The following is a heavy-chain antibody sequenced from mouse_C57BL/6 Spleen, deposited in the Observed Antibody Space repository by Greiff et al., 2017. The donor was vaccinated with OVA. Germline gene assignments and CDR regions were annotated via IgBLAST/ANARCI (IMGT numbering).Heavy chain of an antibody. J-gene: IGHJ2*01. D-gene: IGHD4-1*01. CDR2: ISDGGSYT. CDR1: DITFSSYA. V-gene: IGHV5-4*01. Sequence: EEYGGSLVKPGGSLQISYKASDITFSSYAMSGVRQTPEKRLEWVATISDGGSYTYYPDNVKGRFTISRDNAKNNLYLQMSHLKSEDTAMYYCARDPGTRYCDYWGQGTTLTVSS. CDR3: ARDPGTRYCDY.